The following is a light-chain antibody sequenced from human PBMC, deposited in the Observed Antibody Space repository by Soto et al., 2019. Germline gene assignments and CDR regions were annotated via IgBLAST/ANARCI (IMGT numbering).Light chain of an antibody. CDR2: AAS. CDR3: QQSLTIPYT. J-gene: IGKJ2*01. V-gene: IGKV1-39*01. Sequence: DIQMTQSPSSLSASVGDRVTITCRASQTISTHLNWYQQKPGKAPKLLIYAASTLQSGVPSRFSGSGSGTDFTLTINSLQPEDFATDYCQQSLTIPYTFGQGTKLEIK. CDR1: QTISTH.